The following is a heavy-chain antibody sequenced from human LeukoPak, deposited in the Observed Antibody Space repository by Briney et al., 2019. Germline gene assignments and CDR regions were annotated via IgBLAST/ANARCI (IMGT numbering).Heavy chain of an antibody. Sequence: GGSLRLSCAASGFTFSSYAMSWVRQAPGKGLEWVSAISGSGGSTYYADSVKGRFTTSRDNSKNTLYLQMNSLRAEDTAVYYCAKHYCSSTSCLDDAFDIWGQGTMVTVSS. J-gene: IGHJ3*02. D-gene: IGHD2-2*01. CDR2: ISGSGGST. CDR1: GFTFSSYA. CDR3: AKHYCSSTSCLDDAFDI. V-gene: IGHV3-23*01.